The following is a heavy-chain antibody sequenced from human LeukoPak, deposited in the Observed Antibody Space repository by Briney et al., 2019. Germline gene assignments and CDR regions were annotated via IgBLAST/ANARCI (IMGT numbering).Heavy chain of an antibody. Sequence: SETLSLTCAVYGGSFSGYYWSWIRQPPGKGLEWIGEINHSGSTNYNPSLKSRVTISVDTSKNQFSLKLSSATAADTAVYYCARGVAPAMIFEYWGQGTLVTVSS. CDR1: GGSFSGYY. CDR2: INHSGST. J-gene: IGHJ4*02. CDR3: ARGVAPAMIFEY. V-gene: IGHV4-34*01. D-gene: IGHD3/OR15-3a*01.